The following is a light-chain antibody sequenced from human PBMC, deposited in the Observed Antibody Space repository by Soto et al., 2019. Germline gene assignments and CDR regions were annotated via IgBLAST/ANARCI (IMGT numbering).Light chain of an antibody. Sequence: QSALTQPASVSGSPGQSITISCTGTSSDVGSYNLVSWYQHHPGNAPKLMIYEGSKRPSGVSDRLSGSKSGNTASLTISGLQAEDEADYYCSSYAGSGTSDVVFGGGTKLTVL. CDR2: EGS. V-gene: IGLV2-23*01. CDR1: SSDVGSYNL. CDR3: SSYAGSGTSDVV. J-gene: IGLJ2*01.